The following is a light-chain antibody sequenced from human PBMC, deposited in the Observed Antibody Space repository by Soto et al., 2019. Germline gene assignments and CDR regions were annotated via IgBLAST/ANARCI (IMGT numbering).Light chain of an antibody. Sequence: QSVLTQPPSASGSPGQSVTISCTGTSSDVGGYNYVSWYQQHPGKAPKLMISEVNKRPSGVPDRVSGSKSGNTASLTVSGLQSEDEADYYCSSYAGNNIYVFGTGTKVTVL. CDR1: SSDVGGYNY. V-gene: IGLV2-8*01. J-gene: IGLJ1*01. CDR2: EVN. CDR3: SSYAGNNIYV.